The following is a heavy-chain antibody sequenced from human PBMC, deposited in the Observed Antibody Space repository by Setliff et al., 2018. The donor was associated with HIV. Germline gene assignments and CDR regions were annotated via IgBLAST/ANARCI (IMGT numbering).Heavy chain of an antibody. V-gene: IGHV4-31*11. CDR1: GGSISSGSHY. CDR3: AGFSYNFWVYRFDH. Sequence: LSLTCAVSGGSISSGSHYWSWIRQPAGKGLEWIGQIYYSGSTYYNPSLKSRVTMSIDTSTQQFFLNVTSVTAADTAVYYCAGFSYNFWVYRFDHWGQGALVTVSS. D-gene: IGHD3-3*01. CDR2: IYYSGST. J-gene: IGHJ4*02.